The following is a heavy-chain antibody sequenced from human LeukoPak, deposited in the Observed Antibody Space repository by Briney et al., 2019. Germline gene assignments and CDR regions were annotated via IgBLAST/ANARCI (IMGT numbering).Heavy chain of an antibody. D-gene: IGHD1-7*01. CDR1: GFTFTDYW. CDR3: ARGWNYAFRFDY. CDR2: IKQDGSEK. V-gene: IGHV3-7*01. Sequence: GGSLRLSCAASGFTFTDYWMTWVRQAPGKGLEWVAHIKQDGSEKYYGDSVKGRFTISRDNAKNLVYLQTNSLGAEDTAVYYCARGWNYAFRFDYWGQGTLVTVSS. J-gene: IGHJ4*02.